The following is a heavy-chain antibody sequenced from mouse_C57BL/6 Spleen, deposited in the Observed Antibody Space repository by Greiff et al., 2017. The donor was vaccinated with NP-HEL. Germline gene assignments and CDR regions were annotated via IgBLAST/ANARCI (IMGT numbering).Heavy chain of an antibody. J-gene: IGHJ4*01. CDR2: INPNNGGT. V-gene: IGHV1-18*01. Sequence: EVKLQESGPELVKPGASVKIPCKASGYTFTDYNMDWVKQSHGKSLEWIGDINPNNGGTIYNQKFKGKATLTVDKSSSTAYMELRSLTSEDTAVYYCARLGYSNYPYAMDYWGQGTSVTVSS. D-gene: IGHD2-5*01. CDR3: ARLGYSNYPYAMDY. CDR1: GYTFTDYN.